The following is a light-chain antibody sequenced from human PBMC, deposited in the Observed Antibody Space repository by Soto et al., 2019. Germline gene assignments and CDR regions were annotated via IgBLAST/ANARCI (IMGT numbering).Light chain of an antibody. CDR2: GAY. V-gene: IGKV3-20*01. J-gene: IGKJ2*01. Sequence: EIVLTQSPGTLSLSPGERATLSCTASETIGMTSLAWYQQKPGQAPRLVIYGAYKTAFGIPDRFSGSTSGTVFNISISRLEPEDSALYHCLQHGSAPYTFGQGTRLEIK. CDR1: ETIGMTS. CDR3: LQHGSAPYT.